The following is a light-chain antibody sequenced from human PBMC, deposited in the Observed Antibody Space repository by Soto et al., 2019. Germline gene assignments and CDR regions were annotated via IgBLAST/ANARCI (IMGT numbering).Light chain of an antibody. J-gene: IGLJ2*01. CDR1: SGHGSYA. CDR2: LNSDGSH. CDR3: QTWGTGTLV. Sequence: QLVLTQSPSASASLGASVKLTCTLSSGHGSYAIAWHQQQPEKGPRYLMKLNSDGSHSKWDGIPDRFSGSSAGAERYLTISSLQSEDEADYYCQTWGTGTLVFGGGTKLTVL. V-gene: IGLV4-69*01.